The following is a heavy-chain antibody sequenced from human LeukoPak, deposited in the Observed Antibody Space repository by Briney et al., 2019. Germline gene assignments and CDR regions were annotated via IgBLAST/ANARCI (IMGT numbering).Heavy chain of an antibody. CDR3: AKTNGYYSD. V-gene: IGHV3-23*01. CDR2: ISGSGGTT. Sequence: PGESLRLSCAASGFTLSSYGMNWVRQAPGKGLEWVSGISGSGGTTYYADSVKGRFTISRDNSKNSLSLQVSSLRAEDTAVYYCAKTNGYYSDWGQGTLVTVSS. D-gene: IGHD3-22*01. CDR1: GFTLSSYG. J-gene: IGHJ4*02.